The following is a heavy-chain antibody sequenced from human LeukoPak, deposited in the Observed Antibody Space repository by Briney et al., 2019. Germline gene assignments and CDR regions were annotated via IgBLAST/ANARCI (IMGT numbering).Heavy chain of an antibody. V-gene: IGHV1-8*01. D-gene: IGHD2-15*01. CDR1: GYTFTSYD. J-gene: IGHJ4*02. Sequence: ASVKVSCKASGYTFTSYDINWVRQATGQGLEWMRWMNPNSGNTGYAQKFQGRVTMTRNTSISTAYMELSSLRSEDTAVYYCARAGGYCGRISCPYYFDYWGQGSLVAVSS. CDR3: ARAGGYCGRISCPYYFDY. CDR2: MNPNSGNT.